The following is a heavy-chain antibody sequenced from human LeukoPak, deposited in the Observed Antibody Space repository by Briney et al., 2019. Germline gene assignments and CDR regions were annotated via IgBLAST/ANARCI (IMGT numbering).Heavy chain of an antibody. Sequence: GGSLRLSCAASGFTFSSYAMSWVRQAPGKGLEWVSAISGSGGSTYYADSVKGRFTISRDNSKNTLYLQMNSLRAEDTAVYYCARQMNYDPLTGFFGNYYMDVWGKGTTVTVSS. J-gene: IGHJ6*03. D-gene: IGHD3-9*01. CDR2: ISGSGGST. CDR3: ARQMNYDPLTGFFGNYYMDV. V-gene: IGHV3-23*01. CDR1: GFTFSSYA.